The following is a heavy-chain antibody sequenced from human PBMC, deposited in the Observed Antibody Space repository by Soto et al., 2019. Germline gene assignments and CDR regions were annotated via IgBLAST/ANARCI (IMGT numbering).Heavy chain of an antibody. Sequence: GGSLRLSCAASGFTFSSYAMSWVRQAPGKGLEWVSAISGSGGSTYYADSVKGRFTISRDNSKNTRYLQMNSLRAEDTAVYYCAKDGRKGEYFDYWGQGTLVTVSS. CDR3: AKDGRKGEYFDY. V-gene: IGHV3-23*01. J-gene: IGHJ4*02. D-gene: IGHD3-16*01. CDR1: GFTFSSYA. CDR2: ISGSGGST.